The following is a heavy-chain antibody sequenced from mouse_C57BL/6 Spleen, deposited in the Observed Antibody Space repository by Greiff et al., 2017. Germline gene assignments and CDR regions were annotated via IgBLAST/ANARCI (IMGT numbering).Heavy chain of an antibody. CDR2: INPSNGGT. J-gene: IGHJ2*01. CDR1: GYTFTSYW. CDR3: ARDGTTAHYFDY. D-gene: IGHD1-2*01. Sequence: QVQLQQPGTELVKPGASVKLSCKASGYTFTSYWMHWVKQRPGQGLEWIGNINPSNGGTNYNEKFKSKATLPVDKSSSTAYMQLSSLTSEDSAVYYCARDGTTAHYFDYWGQGTTLTVSS. V-gene: IGHV1-53*01.